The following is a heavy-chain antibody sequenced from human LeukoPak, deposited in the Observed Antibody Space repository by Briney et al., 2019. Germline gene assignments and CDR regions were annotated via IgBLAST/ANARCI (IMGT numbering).Heavy chain of an antibody. Sequence: SETLSLTCTVSGGSISSYYWSWIRQPPGKGLEWIGYVYHSGSTNYNPSLKSRVTISVDTSKNQFSLKVSSVTAADTAGYYCARHHRDHFGSGSYSYYYHMDVWGSGTTVTVSS. CDR2: VYHSGST. D-gene: IGHD3-10*01. CDR1: GGSISSYY. CDR3: ARHHRDHFGSGSYSYYYHMDV. V-gene: IGHV4-59*08. J-gene: IGHJ6*03.